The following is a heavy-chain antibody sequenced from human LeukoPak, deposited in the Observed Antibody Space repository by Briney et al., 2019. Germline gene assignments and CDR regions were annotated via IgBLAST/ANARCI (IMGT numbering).Heavy chain of an antibody. CDR3: ARDKKGGYDSSGYYCIY. V-gene: IGHV4-38-2*02. D-gene: IGHD3-22*01. Sequence: SETLSLTCTVSGYSISSGYYWGWIRQPPGKGLEWIGSIYRSGSTYYNPSLKSRVTISVDTSKNQFSLKLSSVTAADTAVYYCARDKKGGYDSSGYYCIYWGQGTLVTVSS. CDR1: GYSISSGYY. J-gene: IGHJ4*02. CDR2: IYRSGST.